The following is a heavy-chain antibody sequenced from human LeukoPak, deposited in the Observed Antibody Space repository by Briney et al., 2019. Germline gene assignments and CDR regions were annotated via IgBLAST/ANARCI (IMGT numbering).Heavy chain of an antibody. CDR2: ISSSSSYI. Sequence: PGGSLRLSCAASGFTFSSYAVSWVRQAPGKGLEWVSSISSSSSYIYYADSVKGRFTISRDNAKNSLYLQMNSLRAEDTAVYYCARGMVVAATGFDYWGQGTLVTVSS. CDR3: ARGMVVAATGFDY. CDR1: GFTFSSYA. J-gene: IGHJ4*02. D-gene: IGHD2-15*01. V-gene: IGHV3-21*01.